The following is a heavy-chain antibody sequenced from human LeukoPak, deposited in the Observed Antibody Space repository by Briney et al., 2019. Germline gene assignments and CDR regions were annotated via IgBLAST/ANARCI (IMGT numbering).Heavy chain of an antibody. V-gene: IGHV4-4*07. D-gene: IGHD3-3*01. J-gene: IGHJ5*02. CDR1: GGSISSYY. Sequence: PSETLSLTCTVSGGSISSYYWSWIRQPAGKGLEWIGRIYTSGSTNYSPSLKSRVTMSVDTSKNQFSLKLSSVTAADTAVYYCARHLGVDYDFWSGYSGATWFDPWGQGTLVTVSS. CDR2: IYTSGST. CDR3: ARHLGVDYDFWSGYSGATWFDP.